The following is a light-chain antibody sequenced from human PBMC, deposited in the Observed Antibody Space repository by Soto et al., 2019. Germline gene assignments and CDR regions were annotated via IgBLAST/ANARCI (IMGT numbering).Light chain of an antibody. V-gene: IGKV1-33*01. CDR3: RHTNDLVS. CDR1: QGINNF. J-gene: IGKJ5*01. Sequence: DIQMTQSPPSLSASVGDIVTITCQAIQGINNFVNRYQQKPGKAPKLLIFNASTLKTGVQSKFRGSGSGTDFSFHISSLQTEDIATFYCRHTNDLVSFGQGTRLEIK. CDR2: NAS.